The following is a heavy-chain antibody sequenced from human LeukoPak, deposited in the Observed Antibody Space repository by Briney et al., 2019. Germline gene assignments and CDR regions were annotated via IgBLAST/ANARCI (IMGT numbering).Heavy chain of an antibody. CDR3: AKAYGAYSSSWDDAFDI. Sequence: GGSLRLSCAASGFTFHDYAMHWVRQAPGKGLEGVSGISWNSGSIGCADSVKGRFTISRDNAKNSLYLQMNSLRAEDMALYYCAKAYGAYSSSWDDAFDIWGQGTMVTVSS. V-gene: IGHV3-9*03. CDR2: ISWNSGSI. D-gene: IGHD6-13*01. J-gene: IGHJ3*02. CDR1: GFTFHDYA.